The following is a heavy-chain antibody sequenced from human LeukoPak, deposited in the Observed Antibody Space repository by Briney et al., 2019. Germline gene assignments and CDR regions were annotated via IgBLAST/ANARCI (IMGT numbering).Heavy chain of an antibody. J-gene: IGHJ6*03. V-gene: IGHV3-7*01. CDR1: ESTFRTYW. D-gene: IGHD2-2*01. CDR2: IKHDGSDR. CDR3: ARYPRGYFYMDV. Sequence: GGSLRLSCGASESTFRTYWMTWVRQAPGKGLEWLANIKHDGSDRYYVESVKGRFTISRDNAKNSLCLQVNSLRAEDTAVYYCARYPRGYFYMDVWGKGTTVTVSS.